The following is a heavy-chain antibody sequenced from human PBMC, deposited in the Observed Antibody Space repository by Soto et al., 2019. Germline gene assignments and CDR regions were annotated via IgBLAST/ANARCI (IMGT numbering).Heavy chain of an antibody. V-gene: IGHV4-31*03. CDR1: GGSISSGGYY. CDR3: AREPVAVAGKANWFDP. CDR2: IYYSGST. J-gene: IGHJ5*02. Sequence: SETLSLTCTVSGGSISSGGYYWSWIRQHPGKGLEWIGYIYYSGSTYYNPSLKSRVTISVDTSKNQFSLKLSSVTAADTAVYYCAREPVAVAGKANWFDPWGQGTLVTVSS. D-gene: IGHD6-19*01.